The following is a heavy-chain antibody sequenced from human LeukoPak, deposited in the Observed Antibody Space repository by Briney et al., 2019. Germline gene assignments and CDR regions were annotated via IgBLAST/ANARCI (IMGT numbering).Heavy chain of an antibody. J-gene: IGHJ4*02. V-gene: IGHV4-4*07. CDR3: ARDGWFGELLDY. Sequence: SETLSLTCTVSGGSISSYYWSWIRQPAGKGLEWIGRIYTSGSINYNPSLKSRVTMSIEASKNQFSLKLSSVTAADTAVYHCARDGWFGELLDYWGQGTLVIVSS. D-gene: IGHD3-10*01. CDR2: IYTSGSI. CDR1: GGSISSYY.